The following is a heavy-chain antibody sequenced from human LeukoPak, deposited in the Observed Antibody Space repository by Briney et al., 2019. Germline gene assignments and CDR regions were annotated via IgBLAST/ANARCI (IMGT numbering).Heavy chain of an antibody. CDR3: ARAPSWGGLSSGSYYFDY. CDR1: GCTFTSYD. Sequence: GASVKVSCKASGCTFTSYDINWVRQATGQGLEWMGWMNPNSGNTGYAQKFQGRVTITRNTSISTAYMELSSLRSEDTAVYYCARAPSWGGLSSGSYYFDYWGQGTLVTVSS. J-gene: IGHJ4*02. CDR2: MNPNSGNT. V-gene: IGHV1-8*03. D-gene: IGHD6-19*01.